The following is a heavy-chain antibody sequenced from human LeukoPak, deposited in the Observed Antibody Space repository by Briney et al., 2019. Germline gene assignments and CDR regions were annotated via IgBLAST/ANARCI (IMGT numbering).Heavy chain of an antibody. J-gene: IGHJ4*02. CDR2: ISGSGGST. D-gene: IGHD6-19*01. V-gene: IGHV3-23*01. CDR3: AKHSGWYGGREYFDY. CDR1: GFTFSSYA. Sequence: PGGSLRLSCAASGFTFSSYAMSWVRQAPGKGLEWVSAISGSGGSTYYADSVKGRFTISRDNSKNTLYLQMNSLRAEDTAVYYCAKHSGWYGGREYFDYWGQGTLVTVSS.